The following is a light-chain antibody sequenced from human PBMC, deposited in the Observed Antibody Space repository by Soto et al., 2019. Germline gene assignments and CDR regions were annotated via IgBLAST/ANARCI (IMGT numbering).Light chain of an antibody. Sequence: DIQLTQSPSTLSASVGDRVTITCRASQSISSWLAWYQQKPGKAPKLLIYKASSLESGVPSRFSGSGSGTEFTLTISSLQPDDFATYSCVQDHDDPRTFGPGT. CDR3: VQDHDDPRT. CDR2: KAS. J-gene: IGKJ1*01. V-gene: IGKV1-5*03. CDR1: QSISSW.